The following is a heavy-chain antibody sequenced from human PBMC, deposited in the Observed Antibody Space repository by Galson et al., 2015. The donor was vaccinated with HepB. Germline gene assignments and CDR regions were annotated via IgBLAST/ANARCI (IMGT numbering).Heavy chain of an antibody. Sequence: SLRLSCAASGFTFSSYAMSWVRQAPGKGLEWVSAISGSGGSTYYADSVKGRFTISRDNSKNTLYLQMNSLRAEDTAVYYCARYFDWLSFSYFDYWGQGTLVTVSS. V-gene: IGHV3-23*01. CDR2: ISGSGGST. J-gene: IGHJ4*02. CDR3: ARYFDWLSFSYFDY. CDR1: GFTFSSYA. D-gene: IGHD3-9*01.